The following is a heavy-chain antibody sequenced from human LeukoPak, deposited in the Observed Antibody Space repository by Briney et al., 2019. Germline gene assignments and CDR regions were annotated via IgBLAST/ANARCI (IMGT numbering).Heavy chain of an antibody. Sequence: SETLSLTCTVSGGSISSGSYYWSWIRQPAGKGLEWIGRIYTSGSTNYNPSLQSRVTMSVGTSKSQFSLKLSSVTAADTAMYYCARVFGAFDYWGQGTLVTVSS. V-gene: IGHV4-61*02. CDR2: IYTSGST. CDR1: GGSISSGSYY. J-gene: IGHJ4*02. CDR3: ARVFGAFDY. D-gene: IGHD3-3*01.